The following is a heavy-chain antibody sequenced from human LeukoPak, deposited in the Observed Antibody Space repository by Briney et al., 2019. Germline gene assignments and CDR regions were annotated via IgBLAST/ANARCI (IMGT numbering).Heavy chain of an antibody. Sequence: NPSETLSLTXTVSGGSISSGSYYWRWIRQPAGKGLEWIGRIYTSGSTNYNPSLKSRVTISVDTSKNQFSLKLSSVTAADTAVYYCAREQTPKQWLVRWGQGTLVTVSS. D-gene: IGHD6-19*01. CDR3: AREQTPKQWLVR. CDR2: IYTSGST. CDR1: GGSISSGSYY. J-gene: IGHJ4*02. V-gene: IGHV4-61*02.